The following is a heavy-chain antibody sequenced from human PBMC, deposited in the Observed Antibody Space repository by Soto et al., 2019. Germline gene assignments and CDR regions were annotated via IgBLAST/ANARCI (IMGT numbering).Heavy chain of an antibody. CDR2: IYYSGST. CDR1: GGSISSYY. Sequence: PSETLSLTCTVSGGSISSYYWSWIRQPPGKGLEWIGYIYYSGSTNYNPSLKSRVTISVDTSKNQFSLTLTSVTAADTAVYYCARVPARGGGSYLGYFDSWGQGTPVTVSS. V-gene: IGHV4-59*01. J-gene: IGHJ4*02. CDR3: ARVPARGGGSYLGYFDS. D-gene: IGHD1-26*01.